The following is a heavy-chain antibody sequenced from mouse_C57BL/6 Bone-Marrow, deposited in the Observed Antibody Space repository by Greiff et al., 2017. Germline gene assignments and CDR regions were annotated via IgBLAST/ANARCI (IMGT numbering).Heavy chain of an antibody. J-gene: IGHJ1*03. V-gene: IGHV5-9*01. CDR2: ISGGGGNT. Sequence: EVKLVESGGGLVKPGGSLKLSCAASGFTFSSYTMSWVSQTPEKRLQWVAAISGGGGNTYYPDSVKGRFTFSRDNDKNILYLQMSSLRSEDTALYYCSRQVTTVLATKYFDVWGTGTTVTVSS. CDR3: SRQVTTVLATKYFDV. CDR1: GFTFSSYT. D-gene: IGHD1-1*01.